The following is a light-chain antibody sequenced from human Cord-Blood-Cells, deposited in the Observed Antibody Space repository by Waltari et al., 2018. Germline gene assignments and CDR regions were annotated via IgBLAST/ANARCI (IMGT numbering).Light chain of an antibody. CDR3: NSRDSSGNHV. J-gene: IGLJ1*01. Sequence: SSELTQDPAVSVALGQTVRITCQGDSLRSYYASWYQQKPGQAPVIGIYGNNNRPSGIPDRFSGSSSGNTSSLTITGAQAEDEADYYCNSRDSSGNHVFGTGTKVTV. V-gene: IGLV3-19*01. CDR1: SLRSYY. CDR2: GNN.